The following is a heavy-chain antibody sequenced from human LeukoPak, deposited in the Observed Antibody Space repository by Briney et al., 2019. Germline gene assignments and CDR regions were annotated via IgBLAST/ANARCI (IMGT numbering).Heavy chain of an antibody. CDR1: GGSISSGDYY. V-gene: IGHV4-30-4*01. CDR2: IYYSGST. D-gene: IGHD2-21*02. Sequence: PSETLSLTCTASGGSISSGDYYWSWIRQPPGKGLEWIGYIYYSGSTYYNPSLRSRVTISVDTSKNQFSLKLSSVTAADTAVYYCARGIEDCGGDCPREFDPWGQGTLVTVSS. CDR3: ARGIEDCGGDCPREFDP. J-gene: IGHJ5*02.